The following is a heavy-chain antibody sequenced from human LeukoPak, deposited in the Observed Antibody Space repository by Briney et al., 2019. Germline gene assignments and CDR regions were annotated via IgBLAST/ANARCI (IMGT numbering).Heavy chain of an antibody. D-gene: IGHD6-6*01. Sequence: EGSLRLSCAASGFTFSSYAMSWVRQAPGKGLEWVSAISGSGGSTYYADSVKGRFTISRDNSKNTLYLQMNSLRAEDTAVYYCAKEHISLAARPGVVDYWGQGTLVTVSS. CDR1: GFTFSSYA. CDR2: ISGSGGST. V-gene: IGHV3-23*01. J-gene: IGHJ4*02. CDR3: AKEHISLAARPGVVDY.